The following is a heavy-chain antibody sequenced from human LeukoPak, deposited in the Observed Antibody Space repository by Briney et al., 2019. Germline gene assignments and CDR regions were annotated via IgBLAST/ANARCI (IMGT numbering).Heavy chain of an antibody. J-gene: IGHJ4*02. Sequence: GGSLRLSCAASGLTFSNFAMSWVRQAPGKGLEWVSAVSGGGRTTFYADSVKGRFIISRDDSKKSLFLQMNSLRAEDTAVYYCAKGGIALVRGSFDYWGQGALVTVSS. CDR1: GLTFSNFA. D-gene: IGHD3-10*01. CDR3: AKGGIALVRGSFDY. V-gene: IGHV3-23*01. CDR2: VSGGGRTT.